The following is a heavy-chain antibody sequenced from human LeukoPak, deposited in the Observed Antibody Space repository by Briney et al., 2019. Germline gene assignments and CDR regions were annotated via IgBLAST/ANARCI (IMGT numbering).Heavy chain of an antibody. CDR3: GRENTVRDY. V-gene: IGHV3-7*01. D-gene: IGHD4-17*01. CDR2: IKQDGREK. Sequence: ETLSLTCTVSGGSLRSYYWRWVRQAPAKGPAGVANIKQDGREKYYVGSAKGRFPISRDNAKNSLYLQMNGVRAEDSDGYYCGRENTVRDYWGQGTLVTVSS. CDR1: GGSLRSYY. J-gene: IGHJ4*02.